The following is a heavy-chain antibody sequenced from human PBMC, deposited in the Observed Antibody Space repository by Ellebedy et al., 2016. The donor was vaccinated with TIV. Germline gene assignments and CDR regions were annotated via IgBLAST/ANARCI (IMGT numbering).Heavy chain of an antibody. D-gene: IGHD2-15*01. CDR2: ISYDGSNK. J-gene: IGHJ4*02. Sequence: GESLKISXAASGFTFSSYGMHWVRQAPGKGLEWVAVISYDGSNKYYADSVKGRFTISRDNSKNTLYLQMNSLRAEDTAVYYCARDCSSGGSCFFDYWGQGTLVTVSS. V-gene: IGHV3-30*03. CDR1: GFTFSSYG. CDR3: ARDCSSGGSCFFDY.